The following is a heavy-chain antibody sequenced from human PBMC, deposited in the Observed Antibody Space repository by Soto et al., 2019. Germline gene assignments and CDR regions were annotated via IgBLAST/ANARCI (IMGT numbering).Heavy chain of an antibody. V-gene: IGHV5-51*01. D-gene: IGHD3-3*01. Sequence: GESLKISCKGSGYSFTSYWIGWVRQMPGKGLEWMGIIYPGDSDTRYSPSFQGQVTISADKSISTAYLQWSSLKASDTAMYYCARLGAAIGGVVTLLDYWGQGTLVTVSS. J-gene: IGHJ4*02. CDR1: GYSFTSYW. CDR2: IYPGDSDT. CDR3: ARLGAAIGGVVTLLDY.